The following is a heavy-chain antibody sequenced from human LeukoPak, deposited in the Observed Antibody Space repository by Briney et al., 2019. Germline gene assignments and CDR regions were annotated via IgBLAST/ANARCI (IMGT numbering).Heavy chain of an antibody. V-gene: IGHV4-59*01. J-gene: IGHJ5*02. CDR1: GGSISPYF. Sequence: SETLSLTCTVSGGSISPYFWSWIRQPPGKGLEWIGYISYTGSTNYNPSLKSRVTISVDTSKNQFSLQLTSVTAADIAVYYCARDDYRGVTNFDPWGQGTLVTGSS. CDR2: ISYTGST. CDR3: ARDDYRGVTNFDP. D-gene: IGHD3-10*01.